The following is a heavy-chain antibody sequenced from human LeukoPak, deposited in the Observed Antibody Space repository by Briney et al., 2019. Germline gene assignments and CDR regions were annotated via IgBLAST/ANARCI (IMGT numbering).Heavy chain of an antibody. CDR2: ISSSTAYL. CDR1: GFTFRRYT. D-gene: IGHD4-11*01. V-gene: IGHV3-21*06. CDR3: AREGLLTRLSSSDAFDV. Sequence: GGSLRLSCAASGFTFRRYTMNWVRQAPGKGLEWVASISSSTAYLYYAESLRGRFTVSRDDTQSVLYLQMSSLGAEDTAVYYCAREGLLTRLSSSDAFDVWGQGTRVTVSS. J-gene: IGHJ3*01.